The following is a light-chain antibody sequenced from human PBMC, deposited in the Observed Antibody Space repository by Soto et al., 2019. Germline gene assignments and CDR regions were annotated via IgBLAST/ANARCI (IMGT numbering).Light chain of an antibody. CDR2: EVS. CDR3: CSYAGSSTL. CDR1: SSDVGSYNL. J-gene: IGLJ2*01. V-gene: IGLV2-23*02. Sequence: QSALTQPASVSGSPGQSITISCTGTSSDVGSYNLVSWYQQHPGKAPKLMIYEVSKRPSGVSNRFSGSKSGNTASLTISGLQAEDEADYYCCSYAGSSTLFGGGTKVPS.